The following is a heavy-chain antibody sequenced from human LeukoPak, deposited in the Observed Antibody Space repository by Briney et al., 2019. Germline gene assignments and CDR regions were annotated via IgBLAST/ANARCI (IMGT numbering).Heavy chain of an antibody. CDR3: VRGQWELLSFFDY. Sequence: ASVKVSCKASGYTFTGYYIHWVRQAPGQGLEWMGWINPNSGDTNYAQKFQGRVTMTRDTSISTAYMELSRLRSDDTAVYYCVRGQWELLSFFDYWGQGTLVTVSS. J-gene: IGHJ4*02. V-gene: IGHV1-2*02. D-gene: IGHD1-26*01. CDR2: INPNSGDT. CDR1: GYTFTGYY.